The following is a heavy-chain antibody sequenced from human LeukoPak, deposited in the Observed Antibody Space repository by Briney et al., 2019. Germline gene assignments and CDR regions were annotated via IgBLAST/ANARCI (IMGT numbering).Heavy chain of an antibody. V-gene: IGHV3-23*01. J-gene: IGHJ4*02. CDR3: ARDYYDSSGCIDY. CDR2: ISGSRGST. D-gene: IGHD3-22*01. CDR1: GFTFSSYA. Sequence: PGGSLRLSCAASGFTFSSYAMSWVRQAPGKGLEWVSTISGSRGSTYYADSVKGRFTISRDNSKNSLYLQMNSLRAEDTAVYYCARDYYDSSGCIDYWGQGTLVTVSS.